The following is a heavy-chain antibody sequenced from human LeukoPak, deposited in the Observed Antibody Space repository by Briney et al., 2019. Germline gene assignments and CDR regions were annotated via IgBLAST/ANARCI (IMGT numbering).Heavy chain of an antibody. J-gene: IGHJ4*02. CDR3: ARQWLVNG. CDR1: GFTFSSYG. D-gene: IGHD6-19*01. Sequence: PGGTLRLSCAASGFTFSSYGMSWVRQAPGKGLEWVSAISGSGGSTYYADSVKGRFTISRDNSKNTLYLQMNSLRADDTAVYYCARQWLVNGWGQGTLVTVSS. CDR2: ISGSGGST. V-gene: IGHV3-23*01.